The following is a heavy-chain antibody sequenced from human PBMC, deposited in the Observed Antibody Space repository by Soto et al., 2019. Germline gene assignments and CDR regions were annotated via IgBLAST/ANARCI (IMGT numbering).Heavy chain of an antibody. Sequence: QVQLVQSGAEVRKPGASVTVSCRSSGDSFTDYYIHWVRQAPGQGFEWMGWINPNGSVTKYAQKFQGWVSMTRDTSIRTVYMQLSRLRSDDTAVYYCARESGGATATLDYYYFYMDVWGTGTTVTVSS. J-gene: IGHJ6*03. CDR2: INPNGSVT. D-gene: IGHD5-12*01. CDR1: GDSFTDYY. V-gene: IGHV1-2*04. CDR3: ARESGGATATLDYYYFYMDV.